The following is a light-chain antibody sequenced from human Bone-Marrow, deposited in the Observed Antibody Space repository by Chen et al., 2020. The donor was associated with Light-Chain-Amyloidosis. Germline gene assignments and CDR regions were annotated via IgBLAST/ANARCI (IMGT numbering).Light chain of an antibody. CDR3: QSADSSGTYEVI. V-gene: IGLV3-25*03. CDR2: RAT. Sequence: SYELTLPPSVSVSPGQTARITCSGDDLPTKYAYWYQQTPGQAPVLVIHRATERPSGIAERFSGSSSGTTATLTISGGQAEDEADYHCQSADSSGTYEVIFGGGTKLTVL. CDR1: DLPTKY. J-gene: IGLJ2*01.